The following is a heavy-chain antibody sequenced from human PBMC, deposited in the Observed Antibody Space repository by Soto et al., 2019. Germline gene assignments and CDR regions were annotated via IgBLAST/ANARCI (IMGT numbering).Heavy chain of an antibody. CDR1: GFTFGTYA. J-gene: IGHJ6*02. V-gene: IGHV3-30-3*01. CDR3: ARVTPGNNLYYFYGLDV. Sequence: RLSCVASGFTFGTYAIRWVRLAPGKGLQWVALISYEGSNTYYADSVKGRFTVSRDNSKNTLYLQMNSLRPEDTGVYYCARVTPGNNLYYFYGLDVWGQGTSVTVSS. CDR2: ISYEGSNT. D-gene: IGHD1-1*01.